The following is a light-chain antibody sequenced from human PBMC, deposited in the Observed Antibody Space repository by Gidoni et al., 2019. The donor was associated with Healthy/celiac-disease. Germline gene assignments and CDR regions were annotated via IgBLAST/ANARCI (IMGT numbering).Light chain of an antibody. V-gene: IGKV1-5*03. CDR3: QQYNSYSRT. CDR2: KAS. J-gene: IGKJ3*01. CDR1: QSISSW. Sequence: DIQMTQSPSTLSASVGDRVTITCRDSQSISSWLAWYLQKPGKAPKLLIYKASSLESGVPSRFSGSGSGTEFTLTISSLQPDDFATYYCQQYNSYSRTFGPGTKVDIK.